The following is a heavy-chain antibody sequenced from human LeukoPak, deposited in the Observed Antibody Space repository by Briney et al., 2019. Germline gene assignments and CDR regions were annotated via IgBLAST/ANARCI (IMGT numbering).Heavy chain of an antibody. V-gene: IGHV3-73*01. D-gene: IGHD2-2*01. CDR3: TRRLEDIVVVPAAHYYSYGMDV. Sequence: AETLRLSCAASGFTFSGSAMHWVRQPSGKGLEWVGRIKSKANSNAKAYAESGNGRFTISRDDPKNTAHLQMNSLKTEDTGVYYCTRRLEDIVVVPAAHYYSYGMDVWGQGTTVTVSS. CDR2: IKSKANSNAK. J-gene: IGHJ6*02. CDR1: GFTFSGSA.